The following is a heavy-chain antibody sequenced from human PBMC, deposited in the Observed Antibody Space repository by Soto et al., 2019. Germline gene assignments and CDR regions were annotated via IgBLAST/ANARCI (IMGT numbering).Heavy chain of an antibody. Sequence: VASVKVSCKASGYTFTNNDVSWVRQATGQGLEWMGWMNPGSGDTGYAQKLQGRVTMTRDISIATAYMELNSLTSEDTAIYYCARMESFGSLNWFDPWGQGTLVTVSS. D-gene: IGHD5-18*01. V-gene: IGHV1-8*01. CDR1: GYTFTNND. J-gene: IGHJ5*02. CDR3: ARMESFGSLNWFDP. CDR2: MNPGSGDT.